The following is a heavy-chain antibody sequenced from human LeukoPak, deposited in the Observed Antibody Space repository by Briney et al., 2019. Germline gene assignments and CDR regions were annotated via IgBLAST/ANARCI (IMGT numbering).Heavy chain of an antibody. CDR3: AKGRYYYDSSGYLNY. J-gene: IGHJ4*02. Sequence: GGSLRLSCAASGFTFSSHGMHWVRQAPGKGLKWVAVISYDGSNKYYAASVKGRFTISRDNSKNTLYLQMNSLRAEDTAVYYCAKGRYYYDSSGYLNYWGQGTLVTVSS. CDR2: ISYDGSNK. V-gene: IGHV3-30*18. CDR1: GFTFSSHG. D-gene: IGHD3-22*01.